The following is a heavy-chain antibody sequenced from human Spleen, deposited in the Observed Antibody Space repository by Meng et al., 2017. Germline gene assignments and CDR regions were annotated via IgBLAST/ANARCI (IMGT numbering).Heavy chain of an antibody. D-gene: IGHD1-26*01. CDR3: ARSYRNDAFDI. CDR1: GGSISSSSHY. V-gene: IGHV4-39*07. J-gene: IGHJ3*02. Sequence: SETLSLTCTVSGGSISSSSHYWGWIRQPPGKGLEWIGSMYYSGSTYYNPSLKSRVTISVDTSKNQFSLKLSSVTAADTAVYYCARSYRNDAFDIWGQGTMVTVSS. CDR2: MYYSGST.